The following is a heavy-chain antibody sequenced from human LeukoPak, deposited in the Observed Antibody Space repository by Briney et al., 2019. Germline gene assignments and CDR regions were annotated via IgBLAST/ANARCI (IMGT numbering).Heavy chain of an antibody. CDR1: GFTFSSYA. V-gene: IGHV3-23*01. D-gene: IGHD5-12*01. Sequence: PGGSLRLSCAASGFTFSSYAMSWVRQAPGKGLEWVSGIIANGVNTYYADSVQGRFTISRDNSKNTLYLQMNSLRAEDTAVYYCAKAPGGYGDYWGQGTLVTVSS. J-gene: IGHJ4*02. CDR3: AKAPGGYGDY. CDR2: IIANGVNT.